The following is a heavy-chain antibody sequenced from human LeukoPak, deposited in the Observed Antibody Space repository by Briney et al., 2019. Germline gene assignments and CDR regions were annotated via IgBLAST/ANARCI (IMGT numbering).Heavy chain of an antibody. D-gene: IGHD2/OR15-2a*01. J-gene: IGHJ4*02. CDR1: GFTFSTSA. V-gene: IGHV3-30*04. CDR2: ISSDGRDT. Sequence: GSLRLSCAASGFTFSTSAKHWVRQAPGKGLEWVAVISSDGRDTNYADSVKGRFTISRDNSKNTLYLEMNSLRSEDTAVYYCARDRCTSTTCYLFDYWGQGTLVIVSS. CDR3: ARDRCTSTTCYLFDY.